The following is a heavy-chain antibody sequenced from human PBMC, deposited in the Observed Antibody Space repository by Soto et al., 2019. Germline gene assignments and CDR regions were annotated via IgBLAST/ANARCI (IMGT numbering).Heavy chain of an antibody. CDR3: ASPKIAFYNWFDP. CDR1: GGSSGSSSYC. Sequence: SEPLCHRWTVSGGSSGSSSYCRGWIRQPPGKGLEWIGSIYYSGSTYYNPSLKSRVTISVDTSKNQFSLKLTSVTAADTAVYYCASPKIAFYNWFDPWGQGTLVTVSS. CDR2: IYYSGST. J-gene: IGHJ5*02. D-gene: IGHD3-3*02. V-gene: IGHV4-39*01.